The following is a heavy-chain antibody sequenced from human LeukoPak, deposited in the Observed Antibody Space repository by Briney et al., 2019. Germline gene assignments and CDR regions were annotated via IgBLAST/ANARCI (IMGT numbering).Heavy chain of an antibody. CDR2: IIPIFGTA. CDR1: GGTFSSYA. J-gene: IGHJ6*03. CDR3: ARRDYYYYYMDV. V-gene: IGHV1-69*13. Sequence: SVKVSCKASGGTFSSYAISWVRQAPGQGRERMGGIIPIFGTANYAQKFQGRVTITADESTSTAFMELSSLRSEDTAVYYCARRDYYYYYMDVWGKGTTVTVSS.